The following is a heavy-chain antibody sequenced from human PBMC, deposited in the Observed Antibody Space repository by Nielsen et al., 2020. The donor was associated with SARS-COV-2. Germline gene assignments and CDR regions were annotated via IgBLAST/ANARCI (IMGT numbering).Heavy chain of an antibody. D-gene: IGHD6-19*01. Sequence: SETLSLTRTVSGGSISSGDYSWSWIRQPPGKGLEWIGYIYYSGSTYYNPSLKSRVTISVDTSKNQFSLKLSSVTAADTAVYYCARDRYSSGYYYYYGMDVWGQGTTVTVSS. CDR2: IYYSGST. J-gene: IGHJ6*02. V-gene: IGHV4-30-4*01. CDR3: ARDRYSSGYYYYYGMDV. CDR1: GGSISSGDYS.